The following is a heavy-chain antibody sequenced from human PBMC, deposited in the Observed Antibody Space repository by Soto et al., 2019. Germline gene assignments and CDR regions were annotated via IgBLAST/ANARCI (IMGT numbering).Heavy chain of an antibody. V-gene: IGHV6-1*01. Sequence: KQSQTLSLTCAISGDSVSSNSAAWNWIRQSPSRGLEWLGRTFYRSKWYNDYAVSVKSRITINPDTSKNQFSLQLNSVTPEDTAVYYCARSSSIYGTPIAAAGTIDYWGQGTLVTVSS. CDR3: ARSSSIYGTPIAAAGTIDY. CDR1: GDSVSSNSAA. J-gene: IGHJ4*02. CDR2: TFYRSKWYN. D-gene: IGHD6-13*01.